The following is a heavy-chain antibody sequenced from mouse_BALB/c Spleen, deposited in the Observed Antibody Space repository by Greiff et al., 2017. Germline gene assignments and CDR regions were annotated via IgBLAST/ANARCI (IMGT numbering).Heavy chain of an antibody. Sequence: EVHLVESGGGLVQPGGSRKLSCAASGFTFSSFGMHWVRQAPEKGLEWVAYISSGSSTIYYADTVKGRFTISRDNPKNTLFLQMTSLRSEDTAMYYCARLITGAMDYWGQGTSVTVPS. CDR2: ISSGSSTI. J-gene: IGHJ4*01. D-gene: IGHD2-4*01. V-gene: IGHV5-17*02. CDR3: ARLITGAMDY. CDR1: GFTFSSFG.